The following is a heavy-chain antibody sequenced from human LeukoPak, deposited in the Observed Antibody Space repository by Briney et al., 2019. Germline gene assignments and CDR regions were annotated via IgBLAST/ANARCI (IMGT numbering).Heavy chain of an antibody. Sequence: GGSLRLSCAASGFTFSSYEMNWVRQAPGKGLEWVSYISSSGSTIYYADSVKGRFTISRDNSKNTLFVQMDSLRPEDTAVYYCARALRLGTVTYFAGDYWGQGTLVTVSS. V-gene: IGHV3-48*03. CDR2: ISSSGSTI. J-gene: IGHJ4*02. CDR1: GFTFSSYE. CDR3: ARALRLGTVTYFAGDY. D-gene: IGHD2/OR15-2a*01.